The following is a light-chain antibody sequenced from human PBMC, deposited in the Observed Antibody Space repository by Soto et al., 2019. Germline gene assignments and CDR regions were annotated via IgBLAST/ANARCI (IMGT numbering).Light chain of an antibody. CDR3: QQYHNWPPYT. Sequence: EIVMTQSPGTLSVSPGERATLSCRASQSISRNLAWYQQRPDRAPRLLIYGVSTRASGIPARFSGSGSETEFTLSISSLQSEDFAVYYCQQYHNWPPYTFGQGTKLEI. J-gene: IGKJ2*01. CDR2: GVS. V-gene: IGKV3-15*01. CDR1: QSISRN.